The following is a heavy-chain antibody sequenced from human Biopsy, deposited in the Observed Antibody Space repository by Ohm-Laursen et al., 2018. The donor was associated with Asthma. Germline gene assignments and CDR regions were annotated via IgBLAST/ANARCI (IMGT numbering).Heavy chain of an antibody. CDR1: GGTFSSYA. J-gene: IGHJ4*02. D-gene: IGHD7-27*01. CDR2: IIPIFGTA. Sequence: VASVKVSCKASGGTFSSYAISWVRQAPGQGLEWMGGIIPIFGTANYAQKFQGRVTITADESTSTAYMELSSLRSEDTAVYYCARSSHINWGGYFDYWGQGTLVTVFS. V-gene: IGHV1-69*13. CDR3: ARSSHINWGGYFDY.